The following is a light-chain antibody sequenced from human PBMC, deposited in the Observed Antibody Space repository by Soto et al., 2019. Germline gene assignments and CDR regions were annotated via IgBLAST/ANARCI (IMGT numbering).Light chain of an antibody. J-gene: IGLJ2*01. V-gene: IGLV2-14*01. CDR3: SSYTSSSTLVV. CDR1: SSDVGGYNY. CDR2: DVS. Sequence: QSALTRPASVSGSPGQSITISCTGNSSDVGGYNYVSWYQQHPGKAPKLMIYDVSNRPSGVSNRFSGSKSGNTASLTISGLQAEDEADYYCSSYTSSSTLVVFGGGTKVTVL.